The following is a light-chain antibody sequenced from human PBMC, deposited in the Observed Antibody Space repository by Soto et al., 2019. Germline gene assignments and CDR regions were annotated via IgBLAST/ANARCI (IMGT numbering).Light chain of an antibody. CDR1: NSSNNY. J-gene: IGKJ4*01. V-gene: IGKV1-39*01. CDR2: GAS. CDR3: LQCYRTPRT. Sequence: DVQMTLSPSSLSASVGDRVTITCPANNSSNNYLSWYQQKPGKAPNLLIFGASTLQSGVPSRFSGSGSGTDFTLTISSLQPEDFATYYCLQCYRTPRTFGGGTKVDIK.